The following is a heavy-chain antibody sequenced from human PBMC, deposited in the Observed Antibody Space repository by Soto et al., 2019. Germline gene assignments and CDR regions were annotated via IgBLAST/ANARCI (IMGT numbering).Heavy chain of an antibody. V-gene: IGHV4-31*03. CDR3: ARRRCTTTTCFDP. CDR2: ISYSGSA. D-gene: IGHD2-2*01. CDR1: GGSINSGNYY. Sequence: SETLSLTCSVSGGSINSGNYYWSWIRQHPGKGLEWIGCISYSGSAHYNPSLRSRVFISVDTSRNQFSLKLSSVTAADTAVYYCARRRCTTTTCFDPWGQGTLVTVSS. J-gene: IGHJ5*02.